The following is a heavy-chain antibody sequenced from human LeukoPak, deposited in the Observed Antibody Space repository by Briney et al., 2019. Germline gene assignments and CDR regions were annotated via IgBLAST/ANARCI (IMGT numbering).Heavy chain of an antibody. D-gene: IGHD6-19*01. CDR1: GVTFSSYV. CDR2: IWYDGSNK. J-gene: IGHJ4*02. CDR3: ASGDSSGWYASPDFDY. V-gene: IGHV3-33*08. Sequence: SGGSLRLSCEASGVTFSSYVMSWVRQAPGKGLEWVAVIWYDGSNKHYADSVKGRFTISRDNSKNTLYLQMNSLRAEDTAVYYCASGDSSGWYASPDFDYWGQGALVTVSS.